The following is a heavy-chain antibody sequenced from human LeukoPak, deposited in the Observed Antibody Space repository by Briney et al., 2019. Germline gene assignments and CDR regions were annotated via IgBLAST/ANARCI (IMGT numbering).Heavy chain of an antibody. CDR2: IYYSGST. Sequence: SETLSLTCTVSGGSISSSSYYWGWIRQPPGKGLEWIESIYYSGSTYYNPSLKSRLTISVDTSKHQFSLKLSSVTAADTAVYYCARQRLGYCSGGSCSLVSRWFDPWGQGTLVTVSS. D-gene: IGHD2-15*01. CDR3: ARQRLGYCSGGSCSLVSRWFDP. V-gene: IGHV4-39*01. CDR1: GGSISSSSYY. J-gene: IGHJ5*02.